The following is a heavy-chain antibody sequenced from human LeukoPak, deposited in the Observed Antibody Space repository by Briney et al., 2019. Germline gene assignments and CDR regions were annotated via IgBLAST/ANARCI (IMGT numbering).Heavy chain of an antibody. CDR2: ISGSGGSA. CDR3: AKAPYYYYGMDV. V-gene: IGHV3-23*01. Sequence: GGSLRLSCAASGFTFSSYAMSWVRQAPGKGLEWVSAISGSGGSAYYADSVKGRFTISRDNSKNTLYLQMNSLRAEDTAVYYCAKAPYYYYGMDVWGQGTTVTVSS. J-gene: IGHJ6*02. CDR1: GFTFSSYA.